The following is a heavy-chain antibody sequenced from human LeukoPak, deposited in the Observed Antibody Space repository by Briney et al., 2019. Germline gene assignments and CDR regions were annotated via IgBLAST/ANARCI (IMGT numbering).Heavy chain of an antibody. V-gene: IGHV3-30-3*01. CDR1: GFTYSSYA. CDR3: AKDMRYDSSGQFDY. D-gene: IGHD3-22*01. Sequence: GGSLRLSCAASGFTYSSYAMHWVRQAPGKGLEWVAVIPYDGSNQYYADSVKGRFTISRDNSKNALYLQMNSLRAEDTALYYCAKDMRYDSSGQFDYWGQGTLVTVSS. CDR2: IPYDGSNQ. J-gene: IGHJ4*02.